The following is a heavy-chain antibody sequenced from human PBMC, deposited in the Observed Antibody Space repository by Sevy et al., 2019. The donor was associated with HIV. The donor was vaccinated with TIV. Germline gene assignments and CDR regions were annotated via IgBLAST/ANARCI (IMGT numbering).Heavy chain of an antibody. CDR2: ISNDGTNK. CDR1: GFSFRTYG. CDR3: AKDLGVVIGEYYDYYGMDV. J-gene: IGHJ6*02. D-gene: IGHD2-21*01. V-gene: IGHV3-30*18. Sequence: GGSLRLSCAASGFSFRTYGMHWVRQAPGKGLEWVAVISNDGTNKYYGDSVKGRVTIYRDNSKNAVYLEMNSLRAEDTAVYYCAKDLGVVIGEYYDYYGMDVWGQGTTVTVSS.